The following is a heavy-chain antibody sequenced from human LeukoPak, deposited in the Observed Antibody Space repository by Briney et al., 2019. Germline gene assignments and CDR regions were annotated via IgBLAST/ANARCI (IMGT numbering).Heavy chain of an antibody. CDR2: ISSSSTI. CDR1: GFTFSTYS. CDR3: ARGSTYYDSSGQVPFDY. V-gene: IGHV3-48*01. J-gene: IGHJ4*02. Sequence: PGGSLRLSCVASGFTFSTYSMNWVRQAPGKGLEWVSYISSSSTIYYADSVKGRFTISRDNAKNSLYLQMDSLRAEDTAVYYCARGSTYYDSSGQVPFDYWGQGTLVTVSS. D-gene: IGHD3-22*01.